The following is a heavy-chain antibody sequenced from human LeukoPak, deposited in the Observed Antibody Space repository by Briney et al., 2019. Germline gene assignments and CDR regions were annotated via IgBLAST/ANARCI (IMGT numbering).Heavy chain of an antibody. CDR1: GFTFSSCG. D-gene: IGHD6-19*01. Sequence: GGSLRLSCAASGFTFSSCGMHWVRHAPGKGLEWVAVIWYDGSNKYYADSVKGRFTISRDNSKNTLYLQMNSLRAEDTAVYYCASTSGWYEPIDYWGQGTLVTVSS. CDR2: IWYDGSNK. J-gene: IGHJ4*02. V-gene: IGHV3-33*08. CDR3: ASTSGWYEPIDY.